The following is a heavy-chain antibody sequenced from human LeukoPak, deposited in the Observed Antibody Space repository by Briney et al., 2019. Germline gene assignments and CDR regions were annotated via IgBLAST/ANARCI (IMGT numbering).Heavy chain of an antibody. J-gene: IGHJ4*02. Sequence: SQTLSLTCTISGGSISTDDYYWSWIRQPPGKGLEWIGFIYHSGSTYYNPSLKSRVIISVDTSKNQFSLKLSSVTAADTAVYYCASITYGSGSYYVFDYWGQGTLVTVSS. CDR1: GGSISTDDYY. CDR2: IYHSGST. D-gene: IGHD3-10*01. CDR3: ASITYGSGSYYVFDY. V-gene: IGHV4-30-4*01.